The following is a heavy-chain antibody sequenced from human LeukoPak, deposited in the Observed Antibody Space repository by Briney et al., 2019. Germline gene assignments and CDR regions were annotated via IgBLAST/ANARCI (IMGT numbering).Heavy chain of an antibody. V-gene: IGHV4-59*01. CDR3: ARNSYGYYFDY. Sequence: PSETLSLTCTVSGASISSYYWSWIRQPPGKGLEWIGYIYYSGSTNYNLSLKSRVTISVDTSKNQFSLKLSSVTAADTAVYYCARNSYGYYFDYWGQGTLVTVSS. D-gene: IGHD5-18*01. CDR1: GASISSYY. J-gene: IGHJ4*02. CDR2: IYYSGST.